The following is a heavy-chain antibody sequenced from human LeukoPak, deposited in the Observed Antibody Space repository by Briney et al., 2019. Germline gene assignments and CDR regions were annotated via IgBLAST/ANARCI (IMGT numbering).Heavy chain of an antibody. Sequence: GGSLRLSCAASGYTFSSYAMHWVRQAPGKGLEYVSAISSNGGSTYYANSVKGRFTISRDNSKNTLYLQMGSLRAEDMAVYYCARGQRGSSGYDHYYFDYWGQGTLVTVSS. V-gene: IGHV3-64*01. CDR2: ISSNGGST. CDR3: ARGQRGSSGYDHYYFDY. D-gene: IGHD5-12*01. CDR1: GYTFSSYA. J-gene: IGHJ4*02.